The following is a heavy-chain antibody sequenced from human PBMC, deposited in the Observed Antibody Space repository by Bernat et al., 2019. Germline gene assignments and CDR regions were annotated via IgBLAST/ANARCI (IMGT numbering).Heavy chain of an antibody. V-gene: IGHV3-7*01. J-gene: IGHJ4*02. CDR2: INQDGSEK. D-gene: IGHD4-23*01. Sequence: EVQLVESGGGLVQPGGSLRLSCAASVFTFSSYWMNWVRQAPGKGPEWVANINQDGSEKYYVDSVKGRFTISRDNAKNSLCLQMNSLRAEDTAVYYCARGDGGNSGMGCWGQGTLVTVSS. CDR1: VFTFSSYW. CDR3: ARGDGGNSGMGC.